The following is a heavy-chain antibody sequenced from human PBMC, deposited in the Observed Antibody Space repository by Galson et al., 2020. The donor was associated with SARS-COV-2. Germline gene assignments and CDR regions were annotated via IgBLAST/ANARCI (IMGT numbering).Heavy chain of an antibody. CDR2: FDPEDGET. CDR1: GYTLTELS. J-gene: IGHJ5*02. V-gene: IGHV1-24*01. Sequence: ASVKVSCKVSGYTLTELSMHWVRQAPGKGLEWMGGFDPEDGETIYAQKFQGRVTMTEDTSTDTAYMELSSLRSEDTAVYYCATSPALRQGGWCDPWGQGTLVTVSS. CDR3: ATSPALRQGGWCDP. D-gene: IGHD3-16*01.